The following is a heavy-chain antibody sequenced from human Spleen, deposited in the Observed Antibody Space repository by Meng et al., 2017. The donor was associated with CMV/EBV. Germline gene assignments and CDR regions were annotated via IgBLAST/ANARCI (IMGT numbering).Heavy chain of an antibody. Sequence: GESLKISCAASGFSFSRYDMHWVRQAPGKGLDWVAFTRYDGSNKYYADSVKGRFTISRDNSKNTPYLQMDRLRAEDTAVYYCVKNLNADYWGQGTLVTVSS. CDR1: GFSFSRYD. CDR3: VKNLNADY. J-gene: IGHJ4*02. CDR2: TRYDGSNK. V-gene: IGHV3-30*02.